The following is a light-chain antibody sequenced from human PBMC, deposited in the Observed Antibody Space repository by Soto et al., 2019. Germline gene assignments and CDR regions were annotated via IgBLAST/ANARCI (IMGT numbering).Light chain of an antibody. CDR3: HQYNNWPPS. CDR2: GAS. V-gene: IGKV3-20*01. Sequence: EIVLTQSPGTLSLSPGERATLYCRASQSVSSSYLAWYQQKPGQAPRLLIYGASSRATGIPDRFSGSGSGTDFTLTISRLQSEDFAVYYCHQYNNWPPSFGGGTKVDIK. J-gene: IGKJ4*01. CDR1: QSVSSSY.